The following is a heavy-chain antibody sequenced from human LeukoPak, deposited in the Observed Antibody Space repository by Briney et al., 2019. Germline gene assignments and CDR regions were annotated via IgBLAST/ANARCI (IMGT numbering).Heavy chain of an antibody. D-gene: IGHD5-18*01. CDR2: IIPIFGTA. J-gene: IGHJ4*02. CDR1: GGTFSSYA. Sequence: ASVKVSCKASGGTFSSYAISWVRQAPGQGLEWRGRIIPIFGTANYAQKFQGRVTITTDESTSTAYMELSSLRSEDTAVYYCARVVIGYGQIDYWGQGTLVTVSS. V-gene: IGHV1-69*05. CDR3: ARVVIGYGQIDY.